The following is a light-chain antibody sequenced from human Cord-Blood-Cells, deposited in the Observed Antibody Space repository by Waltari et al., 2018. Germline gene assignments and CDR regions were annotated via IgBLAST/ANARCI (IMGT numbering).Light chain of an antibody. V-gene: IGKV3-11*01. CDR3: QQRSNWPPVT. Sequence: EIVFTQSPATMSSSPVARATPACRASQSVSSYLAWYQQKPGQAPRLLIYDASNRATGIPARFSGSGSGTDFTLTISSLEPEDFAVYYCQQRSNWPPVTFGQGTRLEIK. CDR2: DAS. CDR1: QSVSSY. J-gene: IGKJ5*01.